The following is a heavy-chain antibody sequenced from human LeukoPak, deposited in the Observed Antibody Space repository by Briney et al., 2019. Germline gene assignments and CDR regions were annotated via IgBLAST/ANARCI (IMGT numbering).Heavy chain of an antibody. Sequence: GGSLRLSCAASGFTFSSYSMNWVRQAPGKGLGWVSSISSSSSYIYYADSVKGRFTISRDNAKNSLYLQMNSLRAEDTAVYYCARVSFRDYRIIWGQGTMVTVSS. V-gene: IGHV3-21*01. D-gene: IGHD4-11*01. CDR3: ARVSFRDYRII. CDR1: GFTFSSYS. CDR2: ISSSSSYI. J-gene: IGHJ3*02.